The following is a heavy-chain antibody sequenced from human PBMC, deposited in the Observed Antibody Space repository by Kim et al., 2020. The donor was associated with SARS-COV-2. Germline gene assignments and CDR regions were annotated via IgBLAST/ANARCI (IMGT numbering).Heavy chain of an antibody. J-gene: IGHJ6*02. Sequence: ASVKVSCKASGYTFTSYAMHWVRQAPGQRLEWMGWINAGNGNTKYSQKFQGRVTITRDTSASTAYMELSSLRSEDTAVYYCARDSRNDYGDYTRTYYYGMDVWGQGTTVTVSS. V-gene: IGHV1-3*01. CDR2: INAGNGNT. CDR1: GYTFTSYA. D-gene: IGHD4-17*01. CDR3: ARDSRNDYGDYTRTYYYGMDV.